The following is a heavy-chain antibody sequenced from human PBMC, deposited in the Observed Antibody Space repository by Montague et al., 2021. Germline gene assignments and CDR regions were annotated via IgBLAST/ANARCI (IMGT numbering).Heavy chain of an antibody. CDR2: MFYGGAT. CDR1: SGSIFHAH. CDR3: AKQDYFVSGTSYKGFDP. J-gene: IGHJ5*02. Sequence: SETRSLTCTVSSGSIFHAHWSWVRQPPGKGLEWLGSMFYGGATSNNPSLKSRVTMSIDTSTNRFSLKLSFVTAADTAVYYCAKQDYFVSGTSYKGFDPWGQGILVTVSS. D-gene: IGHD3-10*01. V-gene: IGHV4-59*08.